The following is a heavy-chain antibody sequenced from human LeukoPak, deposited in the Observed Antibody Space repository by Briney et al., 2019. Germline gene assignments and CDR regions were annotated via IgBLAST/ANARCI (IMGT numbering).Heavy chain of an antibody. D-gene: IGHD6-19*01. J-gene: IGHJ6*03. CDR2: ISSSSSYI. CDR1: GFTFSSYS. V-gene: IGHV3-21*01. Sequence: PGGSLRLSCAASGFTFSSYSMNWVRQAPGKGLEWVSSISSSSSYIYYADSVKGRFTISRDNAKNSLYLQMNSLRAEDTAVYYCARDTSSGWYGYYYCMDVWGKGTTVTVSS. CDR3: ARDTSSGWYGYYYCMDV.